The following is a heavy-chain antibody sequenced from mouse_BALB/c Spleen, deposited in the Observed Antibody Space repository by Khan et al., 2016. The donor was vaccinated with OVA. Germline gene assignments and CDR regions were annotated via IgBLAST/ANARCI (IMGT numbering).Heavy chain of an antibody. D-gene: IGHD2-14*01. CDR3: ARSEYDYFAY. Sequence: VQLEESGAELVRPWSSVKISCKASGYGFSNYLMNWVKQGPGQGLEWIGQIYPGDGNTNYNGKFKDKATLTVDQSSSPAYMQLSSLTSEDSTVYFCARSEYDYFAYWGQGTLVTVSA. V-gene: IGHV1-80*01. CDR1: GYGFSNYL. CDR2: IYPGDGNT. J-gene: IGHJ3*01.